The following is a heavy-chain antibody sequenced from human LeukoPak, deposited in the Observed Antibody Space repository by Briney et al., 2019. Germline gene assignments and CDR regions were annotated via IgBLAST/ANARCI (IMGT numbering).Heavy chain of an antibody. J-gene: IGHJ6*03. CDR3: AREGSAFTMVRGVKSYSYYMDV. CDR1: GFTLSSYE. CDR2: IGYSGSDT. Sequence: GGSLRLSCIVSGFTLSSYEMTWFRQAPGKGLEWVSSIGYSGSDTHYADSVKGRFTISRDNSKNMLYLQMNSLRVEDTAVYYCAREGSAFTMVRGVKSYSYYMDVWGKGTTVTISS. V-gene: IGHV3-23*01. D-gene: IGHD3-10*01.